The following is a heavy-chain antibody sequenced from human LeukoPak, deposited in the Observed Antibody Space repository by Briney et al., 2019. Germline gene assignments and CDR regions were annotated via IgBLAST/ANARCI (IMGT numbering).Heavy chain of an antibody. D-gene: IGHD3-16*01. V-gene: IGHV4-39*07. CDR2: IYYSGST. CDR1: GGSISSSSYY. J-gene: IGHJ5*02. Sequence: PSETLSLTCTVSGGSISSSSYYWGWIRQPPGKGLEWIGSIYYSGSTYYNPSLKSRVTISVDTSKNQFSLKLSSVTAADTAVYYCAGAAAYVWGSSHSWFDPWGQGTLVTVSS. CDR3: AGAAAYVWGSSHSWFDP.